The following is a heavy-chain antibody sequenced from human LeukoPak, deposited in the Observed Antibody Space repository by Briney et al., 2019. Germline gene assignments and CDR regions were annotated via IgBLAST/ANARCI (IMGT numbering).Heavy chain of an antibody. CDR3: ARVMSPYCSGGSCYWSP. J-gene: IGHJ5*02. CDR1: GYSISSGYY. Sequence: SETLSLTCTVSGYSISSGYYWGWIRQPPGKGLEWIGSIYHSGSTNYNPSLKSRVTISVDKSKNQFSLKLSSVTAADTAVYYCARVMSPYCSGGSCYWSPWGQGTLVTVSS. V-gene: IGHV4-38-2*02. CDR2: IYHSGST. D-gene: IGHD2-15*01.